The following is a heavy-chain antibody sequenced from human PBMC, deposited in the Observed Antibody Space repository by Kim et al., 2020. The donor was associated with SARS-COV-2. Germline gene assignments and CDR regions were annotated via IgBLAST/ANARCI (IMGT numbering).Heavy chain of an antibody. V-gene: IGHV3-53*04. J-gene: IGHJ3*02. Sequence: DSGKGRFTISRHNSKNTLYLQMNSLRAEDTAVYYCATSSGYYRMMKAFDIWGQGTMVTVSS. CDR3: ATSSGYYRMMKAFDI. D-gene: IGHD3-22*01.